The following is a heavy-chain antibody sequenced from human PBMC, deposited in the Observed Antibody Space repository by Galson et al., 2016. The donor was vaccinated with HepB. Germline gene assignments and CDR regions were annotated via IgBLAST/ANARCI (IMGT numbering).Heavy chain of an antibody. J-gene: IGHJ3*02. V-gene: IGHV1-18*01. CDR3: ARDSMIAVMPGAFDM. CDR2: ISAHNVNT. Sequence: SVKVSCKASGYTLNRYGLAWLRQAPGQGLEWMGWISAHNVNTDYAQKFQGRISVTTDTATNTAYLELRSLRSDDTAMYYCARDSMIAVMPGAFDMWGQGTLVTVSS. CDR1: GYTLNRYG. D-gene: IGHD3-22*01.